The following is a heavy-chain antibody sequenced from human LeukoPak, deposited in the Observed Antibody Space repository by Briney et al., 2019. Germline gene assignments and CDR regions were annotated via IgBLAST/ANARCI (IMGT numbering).Heavy chain of an antibody. CDR2: INHSGST. CDR3: ARGFDGSGSYYDY. Sequence: SETLSLTCAVYGGSFSGYYWSWIRQPPGKGLEWIGEINHSGSTNYNPSLKSRVTISVDTSKNQFSLKLSSVPAADTAVYYCARGFDGSGSYYDYWGQGTLVTVSS. J-gene: IGHJ4*02. D-gene: IGHD3-10*01. CDR1: GGSFSGYY. V-gene: IGHV4-34*01.